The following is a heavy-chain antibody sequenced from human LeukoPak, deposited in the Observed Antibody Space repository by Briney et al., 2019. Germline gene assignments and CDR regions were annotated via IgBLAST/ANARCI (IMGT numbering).Heavy chain of an antibody. CDR1: GFTFSSYA. J-gene: IGHJ4*02. V-gene: IGHV3-23*01. CDR2: ISGSGGST. D-gene: IGHD6-19*01. Sequence: QAGGSLRLSCAASGFTFSSYAMSWVRQAPGKGLEWVSAISGSGGSTYYADSVKGRFTISRDNSKNTLYLQMNSLRAEDTAVYYCAKGDSSGSTVAFDYWGQGTLVTVSS. CDR3: AKGDSSGSTVAFDY.